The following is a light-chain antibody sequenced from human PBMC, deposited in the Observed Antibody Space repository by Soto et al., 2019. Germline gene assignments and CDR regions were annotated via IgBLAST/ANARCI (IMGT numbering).Light chain of an antibody. J-gene: IGKJ2*01. CDR2: LMS. CDR1: QSVSTY. CDR3: QQTYSTYS. V-gene: IGKV1-39*01. Sequence: DIQMTQSPPSLTASVGDRVTITCRASQSVSTYLNWYQQKPGKAPTLLISLMSRRQSGVPSRFSGAGSETDFTLTITSLQPEDFATYFCQQTYSTYSFGQGTKVDIK.